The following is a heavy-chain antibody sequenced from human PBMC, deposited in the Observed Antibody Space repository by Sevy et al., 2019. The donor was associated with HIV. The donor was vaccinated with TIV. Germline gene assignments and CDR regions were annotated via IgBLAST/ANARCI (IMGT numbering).Heavy chain of an antibody. Sequence: GGSLRLSCAASGFTFSSYSMNWVRQAPGGGLEWVAYITSSSTTVYYADSVKGRFTISRDNAKNSLYLQMNSLRDEDTAVFYCARGALIDHWGQGTLVTVSS. V-gene: IGHV3-48*02. J-gene: IGHJ4*02. CDR2: ITSSSTTV. CDR3: ARGALIDH. CDR1: GFTFSSYS.